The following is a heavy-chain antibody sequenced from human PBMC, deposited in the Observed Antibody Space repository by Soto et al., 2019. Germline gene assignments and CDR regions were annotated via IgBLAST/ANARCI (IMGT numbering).Heavy chain of an antibody. Sequence: SETLSLTCTVSGGSLSGGSYYLNWIRQPPGKQMEWIGYIYDSGATKYNPSLKSRVTISQDTSKNQFSLKMNSVTPSDTAVYYCARDWGPYWFDPWGQGILVTVS. J-gene: IGHJ5*02. D-gene: IGHD3-16*01. CDR1: GGSLSGGSYY. CDR2: IYDSGAT. CDR3: ARDWGPYWFDP. V-gene: IGHV4-61*01.